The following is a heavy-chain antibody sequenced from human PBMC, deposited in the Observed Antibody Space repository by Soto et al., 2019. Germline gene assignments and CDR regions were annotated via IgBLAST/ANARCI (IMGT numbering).Heavy chain of an antibody. D-gene: IGHD6-6*01. CDR2: VSAYNGER. J-gene: IGHJ4*01. CDR3: SRGTSISASGDY. CDR1: GYTFTNYG. V-gene: IGHV1-18*01. Sequence: QVQLVQSGAEVKKLGASVKVSCKASGYTFTNYGINWVRQAPGQGLEWLGWVSAYNGERRYAQRVQARVIMTTDTSTTTAYMELRSLRSDDTAVYYCSRGTSISASGDYWGQGTLVTVSS.